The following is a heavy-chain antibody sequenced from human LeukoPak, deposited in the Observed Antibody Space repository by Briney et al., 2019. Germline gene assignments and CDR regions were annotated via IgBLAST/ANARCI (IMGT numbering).Heavy chain of an antibody. CDR1: GYTFTGYY. V-gene: IGHV1-2*02. J-gene: IGHJ5*02. CDR2: INPNSGGT. CDR3: ARVQVYYYDSSGYPGRWFDP. D-gene: IGHD3-22*01. Sequence: ASVKVSCKASGYTFTGYYMHWVRQAPGQGLEWMGWINPNSGGTNYAQKFQGRVTMTRDTSISTAYMELSRLRSDDTAVYYCARVQVYYYDSSGYPGRWFDPWGQGTLVTVSS.